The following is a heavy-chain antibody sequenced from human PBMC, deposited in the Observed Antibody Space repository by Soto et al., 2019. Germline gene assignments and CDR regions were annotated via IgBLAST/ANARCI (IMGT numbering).Heavy chain of an antibody. J-gene: IGHJ6*03. D-gene: IGHD6-6*01. CDR3: TRSRIAARLRYYYYYMDV. V-gene: IGHV3-73*01. CDR2: IRSKANSYAT. CDR1: GFTLSGSA. Sequence: QPGGSLRLSCAASGFTLSGSAMHWVRQASGKGLEWVGRIRSKANSYATAYAASVKGRFTISRDDSKNTAYLQMNSLKTEDTAVYYCTRSRIAARLRYYYYYMDVWGKGTTVTVSS.